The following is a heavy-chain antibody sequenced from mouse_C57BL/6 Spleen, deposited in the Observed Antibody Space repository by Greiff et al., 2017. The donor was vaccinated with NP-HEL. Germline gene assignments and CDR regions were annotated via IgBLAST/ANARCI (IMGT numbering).Heavy chain of an antibody. CDR2: IHPNSGST. CDR1: GYPFTSYG. CDR3: ARAVYDGYQYYFDY. V-gene: IGHV1-64*01. J-gene: IGHJ2*01. Sequence: QVQLKQPGAELVKPGASVKLSCKASGYPFTSYGMHWVKRRPGQGLEWIGMIHPNSGSTNYNEKFKSKATLTVDKSSSTAYMQLSSLTSEDSAVYYCARAVYDGYQYYFDYWGQGTTLTVSS. D-gene: IGHD2-3*01.